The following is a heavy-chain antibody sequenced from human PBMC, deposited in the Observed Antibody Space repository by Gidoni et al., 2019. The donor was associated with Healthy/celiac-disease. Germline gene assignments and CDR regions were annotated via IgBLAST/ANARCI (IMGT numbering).Heavy chain of an antibody. CDR3: AKDSSSWYLLYYYYGMDV. CDR2: ISGSGGST. J-gene: IGHJ6*02. V-gene: IGHV3-23*01. CDR1: GFTFSSSA. Sequence: EVQLLESGGCLVQPGGSLRLSCAASGFTFSSSAMSWVRQAPGKGLEWVSAISGSGGSTYYADSVKGRFTISRDNSKNTLYLQMNSLRAEDTAVYYCAKDSSSWYLLYYYYGMDVWGQGTTVTVSS. D-gene: IGHD6-13*01.